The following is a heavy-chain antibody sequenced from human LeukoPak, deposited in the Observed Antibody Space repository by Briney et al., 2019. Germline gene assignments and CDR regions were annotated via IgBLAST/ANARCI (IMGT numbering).Heavy chain of an antibody. CDR3: ARDHRVGDIVATIPLY. CDR2: ISSSSSYI. CDR1: GFTFSSYS. V-gene: IGHV3-21*01. D-gene: IGHD5-12*01. J-gene: IGHJ4*02. Sequence: PGGSLRLSCAASGFTFSSYSMNWVRQAPGKGLEWVSSISSSSSYIYYADSVKGRFTISRDNAKNSLYLQMNSLRAEDTAVYYCARDHRVGDIVATIPLYWGQGTLVTVSS.